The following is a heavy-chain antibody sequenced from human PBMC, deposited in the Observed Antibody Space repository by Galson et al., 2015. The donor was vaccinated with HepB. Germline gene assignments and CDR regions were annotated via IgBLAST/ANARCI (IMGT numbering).Heavy chain of an antibody. CDR1: GFTFSSYA. J-gene: IGHJ4*02. CDR2: VSGHGTTT. CDR3: AKSPGYSSTWGDYFDY. V-gene: IGHV3-23*01. D-gene: IGHD6-13*01. Sequence: SLRLSCAAPGFTFSSYAMSWVRQAPGKGLEWVAAVSGHGTTTYYADSVKGRFTISRDSSKNTVFLQMDSLRAEDMAVYYCAKSPGYSSTWGDYFDYWGQGTLVTVSS.